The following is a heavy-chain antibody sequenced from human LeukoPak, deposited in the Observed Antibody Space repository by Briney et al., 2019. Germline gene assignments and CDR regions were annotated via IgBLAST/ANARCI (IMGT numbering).Heavy chain of an antibody. J-gene: IGHJ4*02. Sequence: GGSLRLYCAASGFTFSDYAMNWVRQAPGKGLEWVSSISSSGDFIYYADSVKGRFTISRDNAKNSLYLQMNSLRAEDTAVYYCARGVRGVINYFDYWGQGTLVTVSS. V-gene: IGHV3-21*01. CDR2: ISSSGDFI. CDR1: GFTFSDYA. CDR3: ARGVRGVINYFDY. D-gene: IGHD3-10*01.